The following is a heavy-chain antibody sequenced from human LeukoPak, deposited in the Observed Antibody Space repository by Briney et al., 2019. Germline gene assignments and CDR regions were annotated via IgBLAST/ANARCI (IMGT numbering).Heavy chain of an antibody. Sequence: GGSLRLSCAASGFTFSGSTMHWVRQASGKGLEWVCRIRSKANNYATAYATSVKGRFTLSRDDSKNTAYLQMNSLKTEDTAVYYCIRGAASGSYYGFDVWGQGATVTVSS. CDR1: GFTFSGST. D-gene: IGHD1-26*01. CDR2: IRSKANNYAT. V-gene: IGHV3-73*01. J-gene: IGHJ6*02. CDR3: IRGAASGSYYGFDV.